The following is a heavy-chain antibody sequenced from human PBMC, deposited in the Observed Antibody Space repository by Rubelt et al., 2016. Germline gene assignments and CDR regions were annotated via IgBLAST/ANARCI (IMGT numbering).Heavy chain of an antibody. CDR3: ARAPTTVTTIYYYGMDV. J-gene: IGHJ6*02. CDR2: INHSGST. V-gene: IGHV4-34*01. CDR1: GGSFSGYY. Sequence: QVQLQQWGAGLLKPSETLSLTCAVYGGSFSGYYWIWIRQPPGKGLEWIGEINHSGSTNYNPSLKVGVTISVDTSKNHFSLRLSSVTAADTAVYYCARAPTTVTTIYYYGMDVWGQGTTVTVSS. D-gene: IGHD4-17*01.